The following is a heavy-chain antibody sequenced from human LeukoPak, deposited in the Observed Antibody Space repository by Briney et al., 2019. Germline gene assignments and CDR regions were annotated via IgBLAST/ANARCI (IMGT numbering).Heavy chain of an antibody. CDR2: INPNSGGT. V-gene: IGHV1-2*02. CDR3: AREFYYYDSSGYYR. Sequence: GSVKVSCKASGYTFTGYYMHWVRQAPGQGLEWMGWINPNSGGTNYAQKFQGRVTMTRDTSISTAYMELSRLRSDDTAVYYCAREFYYYDSSGYYRWGQGTLVTVSS. J-gene: IGHJ4*02. CDR1: GYTFTGYY. D-gene: IGHD3-22*01.